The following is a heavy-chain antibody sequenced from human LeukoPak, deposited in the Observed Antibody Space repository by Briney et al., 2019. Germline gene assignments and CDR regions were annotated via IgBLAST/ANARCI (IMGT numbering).Heavy chain of an antibody. J-gene: IGHJ6*02. V-gene: IGHV4-34*01. CDR3: ARGPHCSSTSCYYYYYYYGMDV. Sequence: SETLSLTCAVYGGSFSGYYWSCIRQPPGKGLEWIGEINHSGSTNYNPSLKSRVTISVDTSKNQFSLKLSSVTAADTAVYYCARGPHCSSTSCYYYYYYYGMDVWGQGTTVTVSS. CDR2: INHSGST. CDR1: GGSFSGYY. D-gene: IGHD2-2*01.